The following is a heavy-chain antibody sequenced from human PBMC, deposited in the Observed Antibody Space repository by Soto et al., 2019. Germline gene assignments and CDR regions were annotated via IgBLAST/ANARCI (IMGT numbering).Heavy chain of an antibody. CDR2: ISSSSSYT. J-gene: IGHJ4*02. CDR1: GFTFSDYY. Sequence: QVQLVESGGGLVKPGGSLRLSCAASGFTFSDYYMSWIRQAPGKGLEWVSYISSSSSYTNYADSVKGRFTISRDNATNSLYLPMNSLRAEDTAVYYCARDHHRYSGYDYVDYWGQGTLVTVSS. V-gene: IGHV3-11*05. D-gene: IGHD5-12*01. CDR3: ARDHHRYSGYDYVDY.